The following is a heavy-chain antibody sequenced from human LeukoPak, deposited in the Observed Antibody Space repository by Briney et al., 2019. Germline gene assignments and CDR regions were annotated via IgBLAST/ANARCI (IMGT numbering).Heavy chain of an antibody. V-gene: IGHV3-9*01. CDR2: ISRNSGSI. CDR3: AKDKAPLYSGYDWDLDF. Sequence: GGSLRLSCAPSGFTFLQYAIHWVRQLPGKGLEWVSGISRNSGSIGYADSVRGRFTISRDNAKNSVYLQMNSLRAEDTALYYCAKDKAPLYSGYDWDLDFWGQGTLVIVSS. CDR1: GFTFLQYA. D-gene: IGHD5-12*01. J-gene: IGHJ4*02.